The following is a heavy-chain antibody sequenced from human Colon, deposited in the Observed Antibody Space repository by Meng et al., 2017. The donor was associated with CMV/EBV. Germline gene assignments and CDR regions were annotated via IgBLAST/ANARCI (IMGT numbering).Heavy chain of an antibody. D-gene: IGHD1-26*01. CDR2: ISSGGGAT. V-gene: IGHV3-23*01. J-gene: IGHJ6*02. CDR1: AFTFSNHA. Sequence: GESLKISCAASAFTFSNHAMNWVRQAPGKGLEWVSVISSGGGATYLADSVKGRFTISRDNSKKTLFLQMNSLRAEDTAVYYCAKPKEYTSAYGLDVWGQGTTVTVSS. CDR3: AKPKEYTSAYGLDV.